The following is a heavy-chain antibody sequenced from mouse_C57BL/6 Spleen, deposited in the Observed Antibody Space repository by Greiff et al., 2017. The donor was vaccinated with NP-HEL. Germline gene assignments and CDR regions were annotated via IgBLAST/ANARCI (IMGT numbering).Heavy chain of an antibody. V-gene: IGHV1-53*01. J-gene: IGHJ2*01. D-gene: IGHD2-5*01. CDR2: INPSNGGT. CDR3: ARYPLYSRVQGYFDY. CDR1: GYTFTSYW. Sequence: VKLQQPGTELVKPGASVKLSCKASGYTFTSYWMHWVKQRPGQGLEWIGNINPSNGGTNYNEKFKSKATLTVDKSSSTAYMQLSSLTSEDSAVYYCARYPLYSRVQGYFDYWGQGTTLTVSS.